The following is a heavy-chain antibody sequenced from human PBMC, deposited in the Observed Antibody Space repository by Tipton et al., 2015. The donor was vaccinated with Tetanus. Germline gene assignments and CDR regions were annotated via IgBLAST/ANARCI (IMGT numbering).Heavy chain of an antibody. CDR2: IRSKTHGETT. V-gene: IGHV3-49*04. Sequence: SLRLSCVASGLTFSSYAMNWVRQAPGTGLEWVAFIRSKTHGETTEYAASVTGRFTVSRDDSKSIAYLQLNSLKTEDTAVYYCTRFGGSDDYWGLGTLVTVSS. D-gene: IGHD4-23*01. CDR3: TRFGGSDDY. CDR1: GLTFSSYA. J-gene: IGHJ4*02.